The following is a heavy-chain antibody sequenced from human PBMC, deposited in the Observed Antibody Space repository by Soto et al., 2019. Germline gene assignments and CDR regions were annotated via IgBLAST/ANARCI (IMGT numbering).Heavy chain of an antibody. J-gene: IGHJ4*02. V-gene: IGHV4-59*01. CDR1: VGSISSYS. Sequence: NPSETLSLTCTVSVGSISSYSWSWIRQPPGKGLEWIGYIYYSGGTTFNPSLKSRVTISVDTSKNQFSLKLNSVTAADTAVYYCARGRYYFDYWGQGTLVTVSS. CDR3: ARGRYYFDY. CDR2: IYYSGGT.